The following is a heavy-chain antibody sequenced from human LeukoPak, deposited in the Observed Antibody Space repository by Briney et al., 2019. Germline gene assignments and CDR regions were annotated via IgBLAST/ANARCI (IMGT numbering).Heavy chain of an antibody. D-gene: IGHD3-9*01. V-gene: IGHV3-23*01. CDR1: AYAFGNYA. Sequence: LRLSPVGSAYAFGNYAISGDSQAPGKRLEKVSAVTGSGGSTYYADSVKGRFTISRDNSRNTLFLQMNSLRAEDTAIYYCAKWGDFDILTGYYVSDFWGQGTLVTVSS. CDR2: VTGSGGST. CDR3: AKWGDFDILTGYYVSDF. J-gene: IGHJ4*02.